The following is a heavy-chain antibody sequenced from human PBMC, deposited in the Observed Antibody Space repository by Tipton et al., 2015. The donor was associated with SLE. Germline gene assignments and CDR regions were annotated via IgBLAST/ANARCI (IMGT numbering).Heavy chain of an antibody. D-gene: IGHD2-2*01. CDR3: AREIYEYASSALDY. J-gene: IGHJ4*02. V-gene: IGHV3-30*04. CDR1: GFTLNNYP. CDR2: MSPDGGTR. Sequence: SLRLSCGVSGFTLNNYPMQWVRQAPGRGLDWVAVMSPDGGTRYYAESVKGRFTLFRDDSKNTLHLQMNSLRPEDTAVYYCAREIYEYASSALDYWGQGTLVTVSS.